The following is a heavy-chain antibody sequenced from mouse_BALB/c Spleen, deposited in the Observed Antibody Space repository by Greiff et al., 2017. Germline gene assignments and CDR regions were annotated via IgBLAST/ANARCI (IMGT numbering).Heavy chain of an antibody. CDR2: IDPANGNT. Sequence: EVQLQQSGAELVRSGASVKLSCTASGFNIKDYYMHWVKQRPEQGLEWIGRIDPANGNTKYDPKFQGKATITADTSSNTAYLQLSSLTSEDTAVYYCAREHYDGAMDYWGQGTSVTVSS. J-gene: IGHJ4*01. CDR3: AREHYDGAMDY. D-gene: IGHD1-2*01. V-gene: IGHV14-3*02. CDR1: GFNIKDYY.